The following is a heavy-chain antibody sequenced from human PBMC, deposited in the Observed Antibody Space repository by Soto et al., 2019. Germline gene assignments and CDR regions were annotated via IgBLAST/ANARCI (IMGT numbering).Heavy chain of an antibody. CDR1: GFTFSRYA. J-gene: IGHJ4*02. Sequence: SGFTFSRYAMHWVRQAPGEGLEWVAVISRDGSSKYYGDSVKGRFTVSRDNSNNTLYLSMTSLRPDDTAVFYCARSRNGAVPDSINFWGQGTLVTVSS. V-gene: IGHV3-30-3*01. D-gene: IGHD2-8*01. CDR2: ISRDGSSK. CDR3: ARSRNGAVPDSINF.